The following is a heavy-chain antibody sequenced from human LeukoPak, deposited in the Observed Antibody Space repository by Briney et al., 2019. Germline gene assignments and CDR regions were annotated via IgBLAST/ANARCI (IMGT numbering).Heavy chain of an antibody. Sequence: PGGSLRLSCAASGFAFNIYPMTWVRQAPGKGLEWVANINQAGSQKNYLDSVKGRFTISRDNAKNSLYLEMDSLRADDTAVYYCARHYDSSGYSLDSWGQGTLVTVSS. V-gene: IGHV3-7*01. J-gene: IGHJ4*02. CDR2: INQAGSQK. D-gene: IGHD3-22*01. CDR3: ARHYDSSGYSLDS. CDR1: GFAFNIYP.